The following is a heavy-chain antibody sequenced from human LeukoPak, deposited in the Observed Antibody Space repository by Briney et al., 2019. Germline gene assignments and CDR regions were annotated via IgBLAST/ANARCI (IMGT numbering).Heavy chain of an antibody. CDR1: GYTFTGYY. CDR2: INPNSGGT. D-gene: IGHD6-13*01. J-gene: IGHJ5*02. Sequence: ASVKVSCKAPGYTFTGYYMHWVRQAPGQGLEWMGWINPNSGGTNYAQKFQGRVTMTRDTSISTAYMELSRLRSDDTAVYYCARGNQQLVRNWFDPWGQGTLVTVSS. CDR3: ARGNQQLVRNWFDP. V-gene: IGHV1-2*02.